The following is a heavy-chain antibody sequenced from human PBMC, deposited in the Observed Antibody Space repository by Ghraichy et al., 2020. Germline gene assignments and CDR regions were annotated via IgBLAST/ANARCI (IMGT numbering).Heavy chain of an antibody. D-gene: IGHD6-6*01. CDR3: ARGRFYSSSSADFDY. Sequence: SETLSLTCAVSGGSISSSNWWSWVRQPPGKGLEWIGEIYHSGSTNYNPSLKSRVTISVDKSKNQFSLKLSSVTAADTAVYYCARGRFYSSSSADFDYWGQGTLVTVSS. V-gene: IGHV4-4*02. CDR2: IYHSGST. J-gene: IGHJ4*02. CDR1: GGSISSSNW.